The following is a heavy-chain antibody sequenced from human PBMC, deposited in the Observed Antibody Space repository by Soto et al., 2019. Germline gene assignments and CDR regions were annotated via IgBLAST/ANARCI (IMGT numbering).Heavy chain of an antibody. J-gene: IGHJ4*02. D-gene: IGHD5-12*01. CDR3: VRVVAIPGYPDN. V-gene: IGHV1-69*14. Sequence: QVQLVQSGAEVRQPASSVKVSCKTSGATFSSYAITWVRQAPGQGLEWMGGIVPTVHTSTYAQKFQGRVTITADKFTNTVYMELSSLRSDDTAVYYCVRVVAIPGYPDNWGQGTLVTVSS. CDR1: GATFSSYA. CDR2: IVPTVHTS.